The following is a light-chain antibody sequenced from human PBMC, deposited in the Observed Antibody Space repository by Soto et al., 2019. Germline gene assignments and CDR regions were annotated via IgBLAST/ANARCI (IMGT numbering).Light chain of an antibody. CDR2: KAS. J-gene: IGKJ1*01. Sequence: MQMTQSASRLSGSVGDTVSITCRASQTISSWLAWYQQKPGQAPKLLIYKASTLKIGVPSRFRRRASGTDFPLTLSSLQPDDFANSYCHPSTSYSDAFGQGTQVEIK. CDR1: QTISSW. V-gene: IGKV1-5*03. CDR3: HPSTSYSDA.